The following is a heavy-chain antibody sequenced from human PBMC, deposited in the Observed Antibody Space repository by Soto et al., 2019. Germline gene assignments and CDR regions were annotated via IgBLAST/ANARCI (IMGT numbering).Heavy chain of an antibody. V-gene: IGHV3-30*18. CDR2: ISDDGSNK. Sequence: QVQLVESGGGVVQPGRSLRLSCAASGFTFSSYGMHWVRQAPGKGLEWVAVISDDGSNKDYADSLKGRFTISRDNSKNKLYLQMNSLRAEDMAVYYCAKEWVYDTSGWSFDYWGQGTLVTVSS. J-gene: IGHJ4*02. CDR3: AKEWVYDTSGWSFDY. CDR1: GFTFSSYG. D-gene: IGHD3-22*01.